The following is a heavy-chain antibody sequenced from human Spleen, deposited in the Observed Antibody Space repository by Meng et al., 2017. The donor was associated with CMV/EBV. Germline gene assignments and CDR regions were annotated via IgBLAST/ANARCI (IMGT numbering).Heavy chain of an antibody. CDR1: GGTFSSYA. Sequence: SVKVSCKASGGTFSSYAISWVRQAPGQGLEWMGGIIPILGIANYAQKFQGRVTITADKSTSTAYMELSSLRSEDTAVYYCAREGGAARPRGYYYYGMDVWGQGTTVTVSS. CDR2: IIPILGIA. D-gene: IGHD6-6*01. CDR3: AREGGAARPRGYYYYGMDV. J-gene: IGHJ6*02. V-gene: IGHV1-69*10.